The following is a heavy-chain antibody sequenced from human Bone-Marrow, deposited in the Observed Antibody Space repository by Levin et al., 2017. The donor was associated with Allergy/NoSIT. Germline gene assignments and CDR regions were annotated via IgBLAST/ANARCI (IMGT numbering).Heavy chain of an antibody. D-gene: IGHD3-9*01. CDR3: ARALGRYFDRLYYSHYFDY. CDR2: IYHSGST. V-gene: IGHV4-31*03. Sequence: PSETLSLTCTVSGGSISSGDYYWSWIRQHPGKGLEWIGYIYHSGSTYYNSSLKSRVTISLDTSKSQFSLKLNSVTAADTAVYYCARALGRYFDRLYYSHYFDYWGQGTLVTVSS. CDR1: GGSISSGDYY. J-gene: IGHJ4*02.